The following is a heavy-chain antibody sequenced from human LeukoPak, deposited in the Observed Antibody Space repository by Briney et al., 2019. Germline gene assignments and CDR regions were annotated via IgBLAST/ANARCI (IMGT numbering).Heavy chain of an antibody. J-gene: IGHJ3*02. CDR1: GGSFSGYY. Sequence: SETLSLTCAVYGGSFSGYYWSWIRQPPGKGLEWIGEINHSGSTNYNPSLKSRVTISVDTSKNQFSLKLSSVTAADTAVHYCAITFLFPNAFDIWGQGTMVTVSS. D-gene: IGHD2-21*01. CDR2: INHSGST. CDR3: AITFLFPNAFDI. V-gene: IGHV4-34*01.